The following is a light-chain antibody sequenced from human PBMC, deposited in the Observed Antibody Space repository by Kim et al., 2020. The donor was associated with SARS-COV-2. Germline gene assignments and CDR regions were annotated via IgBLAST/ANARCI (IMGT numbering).Light chain of an antibody. V-gene: IGKV3-20*01. CDR2: GAS. CDR3: QQYGSSPLT. Sequence: PGERATLSCRASQSVTSNYVAWYQRRPAQAPRLLIYGASSRASGIPDRVSGSGSGTDFTLTISRLEPEDSAVYYCQQYGSSPLTFGQGTRLEIK. CDR1: QSVTSNY. J-gene: IGKJ5*01.